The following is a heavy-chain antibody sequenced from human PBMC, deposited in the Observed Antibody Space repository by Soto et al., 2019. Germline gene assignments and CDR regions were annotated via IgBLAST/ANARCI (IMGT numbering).Heavy chain of an antibody. D-gene: IGHD6-19*01. V-gene: IGHV1-18*01. J-gene: IGHJ1*01. CDR3: ARDRSGWVFED. Sequence: QVQLVQSGAEVKKPGASVKVSCKASGYIFTPYGISWVRQAPGQGLEWLGWISAYDGDTNYAQKFRGRVTVTTDTSTRTAYMELRSLRSDDTAVYYCARDRSGWVFEDWGQGTLVIVSS. CDR1: GYIFTPYG. CDR2: ISAYDGDT.